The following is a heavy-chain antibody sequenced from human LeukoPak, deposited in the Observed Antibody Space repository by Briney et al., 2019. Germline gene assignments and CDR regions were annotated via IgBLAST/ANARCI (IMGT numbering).Heavy chain of an antibody. V-gene: IGHV3-64*01. D-gene: IGHD3-16*01. J-gene: IGHJ4*01. CDR1: VYTFRSFL. CDR2: ISTTGSSR. CDR3: SRETSVGGATDY. Sequence: GGCLLQSCSASVYTFRSFLMHWGRQAPGKGLEYVSSISTTGSSRYYGNSVKDRFTVSRDNSKNTLYLEMRSLRPEDMAVYYCSRETSVGGATDYWG.